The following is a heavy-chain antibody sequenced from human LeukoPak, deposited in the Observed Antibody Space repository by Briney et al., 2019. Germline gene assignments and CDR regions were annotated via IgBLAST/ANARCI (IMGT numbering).Heavy chain of an antibody. CDR2: ISYDGSNK. CDR1: GFTFSDYG. D-gene: IGHD3-10*01. CDR3: ATKITNYFDS. V-gene: IGHV3-30*03. Sequence: GGSLRLSCAVSGFTFSDYGMHWVRQAPGKGLEWVAVISYDGSNKYYADSVKGRFTISRDISKNTLYLQMNSLRTEDTAVYYCATKITNYFDSWGQGTLVTVSS. J-gene: IGHJ4*02.